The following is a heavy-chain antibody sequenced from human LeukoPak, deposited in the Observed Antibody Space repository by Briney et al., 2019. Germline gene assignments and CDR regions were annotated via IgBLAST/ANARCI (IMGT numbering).Heavy chain of an antibody. Sequence: SETLSLTCAVYGGSFSGYYWGWIRQPPGKGLEWIGEINHSGSTNYNPSLKSRVTISVDTSKNQFSLKLSSVTAADTAVYYCARGRDDYGDYGFDYWGQGTLVTVSS. V-gene: IGHV4-34*01. D-gene: IGHD4-17*01. J-gene: IGHJ4*02. CDR3: ARGRDDYGDYGFDY. CDR2: INHSGST. CDR1: GGSFSGYY.